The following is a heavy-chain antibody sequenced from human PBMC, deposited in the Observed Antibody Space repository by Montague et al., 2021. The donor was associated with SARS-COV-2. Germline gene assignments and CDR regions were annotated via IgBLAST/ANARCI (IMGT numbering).Heavy chain of an antibody. D-gene: IGHD2-21*02. V-gene: IGHV6-1*01. CDR3: ARAYCGGDCYCYWYFDL. CDR2: TYYRSKWYN. Sequence: CAISGDSVSSNIATWNWIRQSPSRGLEWLGRTYYRSKWYNDYAVSVKSRVIINPDTSNNRISLQLNSVTPEDTAVYHCARAYCGGDCYCYWYFDLWGRGTRVPVPS. J-gene: IGHJ2*01. CDR1: GDSVSSNIAT.